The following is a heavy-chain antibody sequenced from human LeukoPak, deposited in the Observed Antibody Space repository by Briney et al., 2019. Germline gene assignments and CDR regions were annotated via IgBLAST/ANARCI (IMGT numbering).Heavy chain of an antibody. CDR3: AKDPRNILTGDFDDFDT. J-gene: IGHJ3*02. Sequence: ASVKVSCKASGYTSSNYCIHWLRQAPGQGFEWMGIFNPTYSIPTYAPTFEGRVTMTSDMSTSTFYMDLSTLRSEDTAVYFCAKDPRNILTGDFDDFDTWGQGTMVIVSS. CDR1: GYTSSNYC. CDR2: FNPTYSIP. V-gene: IGHV1-46*01. D-gene: IGHD3-9*01.